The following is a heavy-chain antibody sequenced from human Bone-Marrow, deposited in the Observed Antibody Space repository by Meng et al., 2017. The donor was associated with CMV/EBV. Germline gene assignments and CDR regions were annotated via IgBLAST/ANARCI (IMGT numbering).Heavy chain of an antibody. Sequence: KVSCKGSGYSFTSYWIGWVRQLPGKGLEWMAIIYPGDSNTRYSPSFQGQVTISADKSISTAYLQWSSLKASDTGIYYCARHSGYDSSGSYDYWGQGTLVTVS. CDR2: IYPGDSNT. CDR3: ARHSGYDSSGSYDY. CDR1: GYSFTSYW. D-gene: IGHD3-22*01. J-gene: IGHJ4*02. V-gene: IGHV5-51*01.